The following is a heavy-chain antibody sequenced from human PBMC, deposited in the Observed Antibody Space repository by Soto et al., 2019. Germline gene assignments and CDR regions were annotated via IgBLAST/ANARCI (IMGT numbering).Heavy chain of an antibody. J-gene: IGHJ6*02. CDR1: GFTFSSHW. Sequence: GGSLRLSCAASGFTFSSHWMSWVRQAPGKGLEWVANIKQDGSEKYYVDSVKGRFTISRDNARNSLYLQMNSLRAEDTAVYYCARAPYSICSQYGYHNYRMSVWAQGTTVTVS. CDR3: ARAPYSICSQYGYHNYRMSV. V-gene: IGHV3-7*03. CDR2: IKQDGSEK. D-gene: IGHD3-3*02.